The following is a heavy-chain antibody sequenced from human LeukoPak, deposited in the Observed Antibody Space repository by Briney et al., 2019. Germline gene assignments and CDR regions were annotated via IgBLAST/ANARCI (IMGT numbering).Heavy chain of an antibody. J-gene: IGHJ5*02. CDR2: IYYSGST. CDR3: ARGLHYYGSGSYYVRNWFDP. Sequence: SETLSLTCTVSGGSISSSSYYWGWIRQPPGKGLEWIGSIYYSGSTNYNPSLKSRVTISVDTSKNQFSLKLSSVTAADTAVYYCARGLHYYGSGSYYVRNWFDPWGQGTLVTVSS. D-gene: IGHD3-10*01. CDR1: GGSISSSSYY. V-gene: IGHV4-39*07.